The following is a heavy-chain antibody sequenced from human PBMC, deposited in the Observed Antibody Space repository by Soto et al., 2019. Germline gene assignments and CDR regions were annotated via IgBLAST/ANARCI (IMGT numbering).Heavy chain of an antibody. D-gene: IGHD3-22*01. V-gene: IGHV4-39*02. CDR2: FYYSGST. CDR1: GGSISSSSYY. Sequence: SETLSLTCTVSGGSISSSSYYWGWIRQPPGKGLEWIGSFYYSGSTYYNPSLKSRVTISVDTSKNQFSLKLSSVTAADAAVYYCAREGWRDESSVYYYVWGQGTLVTVSS. J-gene: IGHJ4*02. CDR3: AREGWRDESSVYYYV.